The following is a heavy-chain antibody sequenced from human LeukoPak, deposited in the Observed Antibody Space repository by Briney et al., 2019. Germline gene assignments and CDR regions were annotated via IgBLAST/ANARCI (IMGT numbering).Heavy chain of an antibody. CDR2: IYYSGST. V-gene: IGHV4-59*01. D-gene: IGHD2-2*01. J-gene: IGHJ4*02. CDR3: ARGPPRASSNTYFDY. CDR1: GGSISSYY. Sequence: SETLSLTCTVSGGSISSYYWSWIRQPPGKGLEWIGYIYYSGSTYYNPSLKSRVTISVDTSKNQFSLKLSSVTAADTAFYYCARGPPRASSNTYFDYWGQGTLVTVSS.